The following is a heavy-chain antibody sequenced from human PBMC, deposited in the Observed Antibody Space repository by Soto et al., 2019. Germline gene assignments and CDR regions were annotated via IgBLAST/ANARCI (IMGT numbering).Heavy chain of an antibody. J-gene: IGHJ5*02. CDR2: IYYSGST. Sequence: SETLSLTCTVSGGSISSYYWSWIRQPPGKGLEWIGYIYYSGSTNYNPSLKSRVTISVDTSKNQFSLKLRSVTAADTAVYYCARYYYCSDGVCYRWFDPWGQGTLVTVSS. CDR3: ARYYYCSDGVCYRWFDP. D-gene: IGHD2-15*01. CDR1: GGSISSYY. V-gene: IGHV4-59*12.